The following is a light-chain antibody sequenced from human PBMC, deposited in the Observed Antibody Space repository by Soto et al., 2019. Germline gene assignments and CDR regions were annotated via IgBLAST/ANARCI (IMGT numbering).Light chain of an antibody. CDR2: DTS. V-gene: IGKV3-15*01. Sequence: ETVMTQSPGTLSVSLGERATLPCRASQSVSIHLAWYQQKPGQAPRLLIYDTSTRATGIPARFSGSGSGTEFTLTISSLQSEDFAVYYCQQYSNSPRTFGQGTKVDI. J-gene: IGKJ1*01. CDR3: QQYSNSPRT. CDR1: QSVSIH.